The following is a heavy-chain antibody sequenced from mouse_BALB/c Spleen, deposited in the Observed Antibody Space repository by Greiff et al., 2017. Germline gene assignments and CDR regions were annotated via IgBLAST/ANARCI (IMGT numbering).Heavy chain of an antibody. CDR2: ISSGGST. J-gene: IGHJ4*01. D-gene: IGHD2-4*01. CDR3: ARESTMITNYYAMDY. Sequence: EVKLVESGGGLVKPGGSLKLSCAASGFTFSSYAMSWVRQTPEKRLEWVASISSGGSTYYPDSVKGRFTISRDNARNILYLQMSSLRSEDTAMYYCARESTMITNYYAMDYWGQGTSVTVSS. CDR1: GFTFSSYA. V-gene: IGHV5-6-5*01.